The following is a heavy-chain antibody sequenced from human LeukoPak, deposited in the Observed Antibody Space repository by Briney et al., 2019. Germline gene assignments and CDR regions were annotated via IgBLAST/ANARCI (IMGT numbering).Heavy chain of an antibody. CDR1: GGSLSSSSYY. CDR3: VRQCVGATPSGLVY. Sequence: PSETLSLSCTVSGGSLSSSSYYWGWIRQPPGKGLGWVGRTYYSGSTYYNQSLKSRVTISVDTSKNHISLQLSSVSVADTPVYNSVRQCVGATPSGLVYWGERTLVTVSP. CDR2: TYYSGST. D-gene: IGHD1-26*01. V-gene: IGHV4-39*01. J-gene: IGHJ4*02.